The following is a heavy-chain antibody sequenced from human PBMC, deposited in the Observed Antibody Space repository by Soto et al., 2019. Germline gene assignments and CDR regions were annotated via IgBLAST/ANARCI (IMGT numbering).Heavy chain of an antibody. J-gene: IGHJ4*02. D-gene: IGHD2-8*01. CDR1: GFTFTNYA. Sequence: EVQLLESGGGLVQPEGSLRLSCAASGFTFTNYAMGWVRQAPGKGLEWVSVVSSGGSTYYADSVTGRFTVSRDNSKNTLPLQMNSLRAEDTAVYYCAKRHGAGGNFDYWGQGALVTVSS. CDR2: VSSGGST. CDR3: AKRHGAGGNFDY. V-gene: IGHV3-23*01.